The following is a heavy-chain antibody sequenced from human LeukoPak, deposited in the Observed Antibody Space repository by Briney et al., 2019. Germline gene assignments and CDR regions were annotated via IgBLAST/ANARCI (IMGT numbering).Heavy chain of an antibody. J-gene: IGHJ4*02. CDR1: GFTFSNYW. V-gene: IGHV3-7*03. CDR3: AKDGY. Sequence: PGGSLRLSRAASGFTFSNYWMSWVRQAPGKGLEWVANIKQDGSEKYYVDSVKGRFTVSRDNAKNSLYLQMNSLRAEDTAVYYCAKDGYWGQGTLVTVSS. CDR2: IKQDGSEK.